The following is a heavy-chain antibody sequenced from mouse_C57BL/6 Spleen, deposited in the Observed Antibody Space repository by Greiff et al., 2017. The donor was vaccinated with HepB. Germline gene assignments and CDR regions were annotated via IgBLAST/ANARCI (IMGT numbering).Heavy chain of an antibody. CDR1: GFTFSSYG. V-gene: IGHV5-6*01. CDR2: ISSGGSYT. J-gene: IGHJ4*01. Sequence: VQLKESGGDLVKPGGSLKLSCAASGFTFSSYGMSWVRQTPDKKLEWVATISSGGSYTYYPDSVKGRFTISRDTAKNTLYMQMSSLKSEDTAMYYCARLPYYGKGDDAMDYWGQGTSVTVSS. D-gene: IGHD2-10*01. CDR3: ARLPYYGKGDDAMDY.